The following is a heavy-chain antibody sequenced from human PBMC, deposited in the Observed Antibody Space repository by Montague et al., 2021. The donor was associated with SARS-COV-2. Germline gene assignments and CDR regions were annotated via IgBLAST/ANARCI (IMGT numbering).Heavy chain of an antibody. Sequence: SETLSLTCTVSDGSVISTYPHWHWVRQSPGRGLEWIGGYLFHIDTADYNSSLRSRVTISVDTSKHQFSLQLTSVTAADPAVYYCTRGIDSYKTGYWGQGIQVTVSS. V-gene: IGHV4-61*01. D-gene: IGHD6-13*01. J-gene: IGHJ4*02. CDR3: TRGIDSYKTGY. CDR1: DGSVISTYPH. CDR2: LFHIDTA.